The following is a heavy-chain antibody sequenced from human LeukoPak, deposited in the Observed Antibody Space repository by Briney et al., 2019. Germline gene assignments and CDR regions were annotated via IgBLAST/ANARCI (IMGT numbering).Heavy chain of an antibody. CDR3: AKDLTTLFLASDV. J-gene: IGHJ3*01. V-gene: IGHV3-30*18. D-gene: IGHD4-11*01. CDR1: GFTFSAYG. Sequence: SGGSLRLSCVASGFTFSAYGMQWVRQPPGKGLGWVAVISNDGDNKYYSNSVKGRFTISRDSSKNTLYLQMNSLRPEDTAVYSCAKDLTTLFLASDVWGLGTMVTVSS. CDR2: ISNDGDNK.